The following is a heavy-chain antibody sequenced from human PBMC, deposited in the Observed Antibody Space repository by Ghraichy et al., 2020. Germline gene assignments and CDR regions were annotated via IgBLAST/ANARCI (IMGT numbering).Heavy chain of an antibody. D-gene: IGHD1-7*01. CDR1: GGSISSSSNY. Sequence: SQTLSLTCTVSGGSISSSSNYWGWIRQPPGKGLEWIGSIYYNGSTYFNPSLKSRVTMSVDTSKNQFSLKLSSVTAADTAVYYCAKISITGTARGFVDIWGQGTMVTVSS. CDR3: AKISITGTARGFVDI. V-gene: IGHV4-39*01. J-gene: IGHJ3*02. CDR2: IYYNGST.